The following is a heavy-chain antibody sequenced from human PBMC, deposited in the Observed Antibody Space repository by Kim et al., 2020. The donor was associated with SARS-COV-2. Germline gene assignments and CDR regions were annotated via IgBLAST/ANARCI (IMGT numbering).Heavy chain of an antibody. J-gene: IGHJ5*02. V-gene: IGHV4-4*02. CDR3: ARGVSSAWTLRAWFDP. Sequence: SETLSLTCVVSGASISSSSCWSWVRQPPGKGREWIGEVDHSGTTSYNVSLKSRVTISVDKSKNQFSLRLNSVSAADTAVYYCARGVSSAWTLRAWFDPW. CDR1: GASISSSSC. D-gene: IGHD3-22*01. CDR2: VDHSGTT.